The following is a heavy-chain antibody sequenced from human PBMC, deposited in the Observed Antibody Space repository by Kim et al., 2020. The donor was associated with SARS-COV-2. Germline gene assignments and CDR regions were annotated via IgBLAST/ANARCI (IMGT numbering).Heavy chain of an antibody. J-gene: IGHJ4*02. D-gene: IGHD4-4*01. CDR1: GFTFSSYW. V-gene: IGHV3-7*03. CDR3: ARVRVYINYVRYFDC. CDR2: IKQGGNEE. Sequence: GGSLRLSCAASGFTFSSYWMSWVRQAPGKGLEWVANIKQGGNEEFYVDSVKGRFTISRDNAKNSLYLQMNSLRAEDTAVYYCARVRVYINYVRYFDCWGQGTLVTVSS.